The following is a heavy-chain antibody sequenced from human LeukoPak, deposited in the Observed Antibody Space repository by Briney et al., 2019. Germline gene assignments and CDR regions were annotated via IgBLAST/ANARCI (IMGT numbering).Heavy chain of an antibody. CDR3: ATDSSGLPTDYYYMDV. J-gene: IGHJ6*03. D-gene: IGHD3-22*01. CDR2: IKQDGSEK. CDR1: GFTFSSYW. Sequence: GGSLRLSCAASGFTFSSYWMSWVRQAPGKGLEWVANIKQDGSEKYYVDSVKGRFTISRDNAKNSLYLQMNRLRAEDTAVYYCATDSSGLPTDYYYMDVWGKGTTVTVSS. V-gene: IGHV3-7*01.